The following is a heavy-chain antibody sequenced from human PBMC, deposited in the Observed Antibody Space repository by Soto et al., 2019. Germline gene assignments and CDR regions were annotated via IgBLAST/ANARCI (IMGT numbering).Heavy chain of an antibody. CDR2: IYYSGST. D-gene: IGHD3-16*02. Sequence: SETLSLTCTVSGGSISSGDYYWSWIRQPPGKGLEWIGYIYYSGSTYYNPSLKSRVTISVDTSKNQFSLKLSSVTAADTAVYYCARLNLSQPRYQPAEDYGMDVWGQAPTVTVSS. J-gene: IGHJ6*02. CDR1: GGSISSGDYY. V-gene: IGHV4-30-4*01. CDR3: ARLNLSQPRYQPAEDYGMDV.